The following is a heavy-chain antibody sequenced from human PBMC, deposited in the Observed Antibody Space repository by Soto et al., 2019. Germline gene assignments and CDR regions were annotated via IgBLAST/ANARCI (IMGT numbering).Heavy chain of an antibody. D-gene: IGHD1-26*01. CDR3: ARGDVGAFDL. J-gene: IGHJ3*01. CDR1: GFTVSSNY. V-gene: IGHV3-66*01. Sequence: PGGSLRLSCAASGFTVSSNYMSWVRQAPGKGLEWVSVIFSGGSTYYADSVKGRFTISRDNAKNTVYLQMNSLGVDDTAVYYCARGDVGAFDLWGQGTMVTVSS. CDR2: IFSGGST.